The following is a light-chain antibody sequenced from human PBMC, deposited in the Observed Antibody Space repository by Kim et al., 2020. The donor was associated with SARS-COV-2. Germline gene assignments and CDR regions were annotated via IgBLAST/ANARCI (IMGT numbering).Light chain of an antibody. V-gene: IGKV3-15*01. CDR3: KQYNNWAPRT. CDR1: QSVRNN. Sequence: EIVMTQSPATLSVSPGERATLSCRASQSVRNNLAWYQHKPGQGPRLLIHSASTRATGIPARFTGSGSGTAFTLTITSLQSEDSAVYYCKQYNNWAPRTFGQGTKVDIK. CDR2: SAS. J-gene: IGKJ1*01.